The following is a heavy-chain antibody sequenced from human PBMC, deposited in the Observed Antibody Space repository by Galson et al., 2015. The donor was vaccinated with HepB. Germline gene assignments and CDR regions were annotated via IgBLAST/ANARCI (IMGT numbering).Heavy chain of an antibody. CDR3: SGWSGSRYGMDV. J-gene: IGHJ6*02. Sequence: TLSLTCAVSGGSISSYYWRWIRQPPGKGLEGIGYVYDSGSTSYNPSLKSRVTMSVDTSKSQLSLKLSSAAVADTAVYYCSGWSGSRYGMDVWGQGTTVTVSS. CDR1: GGSISSYY. D-gene: IGHD3-3*01. CDR2: VYDSGST. V-gene: IGHV4-59*01.